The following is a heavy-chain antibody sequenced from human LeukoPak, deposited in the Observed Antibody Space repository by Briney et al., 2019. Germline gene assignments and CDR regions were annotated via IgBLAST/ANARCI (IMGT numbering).Heavy chain of an antibody. J-gene: IGHJ3*02. CDR3: ARQDSGTYLNPLDI. D-gene: IGHD1-26*01. Sequence: SETLSLTCSVSGDSISSLYWSWIRQPPGKGMGWIGYIYYTGSTNFNPSLKSRVTMFIDKSKNPFSLKLRSLTAADTAVYYCARQDSGTYLNPLDIWGQGTVVTVSS. CDR1: GDSISSLY. V-gene: IGHV4-59*08. CDR2: IYYTGST.